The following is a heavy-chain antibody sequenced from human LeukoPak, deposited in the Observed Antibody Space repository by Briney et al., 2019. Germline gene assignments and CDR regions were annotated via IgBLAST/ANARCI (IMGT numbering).Heavy chain of an antibody. Sequence: SETLSLTCTVSGDSISSSTYYWVWIRQPPGKGLEWIGSIYYSGTTYYNPSLKSRVTISVDTSKNQFSLKLSSVTAADTAVYFCPRHEWTTVDYWGQGTLVTVSS. CDR3: PRHEWTTVDY. D-gene: IGHD4-17*01. V-gene: IGHV4-39*01. J-gene: IGHJ4*02. CDR2: IYYSGTT. CDR1: GDSISSSTYY.